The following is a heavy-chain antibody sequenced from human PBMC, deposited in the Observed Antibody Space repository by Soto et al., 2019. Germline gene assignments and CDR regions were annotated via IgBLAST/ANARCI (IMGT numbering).Heavy chain of an antibody. CDR2: IYPGDSDT. V-gene: IGHV5-51*01. D-gene: IGHD5-18*01. J-gene: IGHJ4*02. CDR3: AKTDGYEVEY. CDR1: GYSFVIYW. Sequence: HGESLKISCNCSGYSFVIYWIALVRQMPGKGLEWMGSIYPGDSDTTYSPSIQGQVTISADKSSTTVYLQWNTLKASDTAMYYCAKTDGYEVEYWGQGTQVTVSS.